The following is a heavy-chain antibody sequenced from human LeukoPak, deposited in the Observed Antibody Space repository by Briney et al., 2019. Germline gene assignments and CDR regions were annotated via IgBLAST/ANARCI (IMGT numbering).Heavy chain of an antibody. CDR2: IPSSGPIT. CDR3: ARDGGRITMVRQDGAFDI. V-gene: IGHV3-23*01. Sequence: GGSLRLSCVASGFTFSSFAMSWVRQAPGKGLEWVSGIPSSGPITYYADSVKGRFTISRDNSKNTLYLQMNSLRAEDTAVYYCARDGGRITMVRQDGAFDIWGQGTMVTVSS. J-gene: IGHJ3*02. D-gene: IGHD3-10*01. CDR1: GFTFSSFA.